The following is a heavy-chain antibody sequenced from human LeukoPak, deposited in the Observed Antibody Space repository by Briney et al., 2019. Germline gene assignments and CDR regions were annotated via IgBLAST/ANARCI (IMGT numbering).Heavy chain of an antibody. CDR3: EGYYYGSGSPAY. Sequence: GGSLRLSCAASGFTFSSYAMSWVRQSPGKGLEWVSAISGSGGSTYYADSGKGRFTSSRDNSKNTLYLPMNSLRAEDAAVYYREGYYYGSGSPAYWGQGTLVTVSS. D-gene: IGHD3-10*01. V-gene: IGHV3-23*01. J-gene: IGHJ4*02. CDR2: ISGSGGST. CDR1: GFTFSSYA.